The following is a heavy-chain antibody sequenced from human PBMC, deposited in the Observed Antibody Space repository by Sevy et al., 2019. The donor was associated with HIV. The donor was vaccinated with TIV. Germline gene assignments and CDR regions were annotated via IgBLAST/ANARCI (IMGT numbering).Heavy chain of an antibody. V-gene: IGHV1-18*01. Sequence: ASVKVSCKASGYTFSSHGISWVRQAPGQGLEWMGWISPYNGDTNYAQKFQGRVTMTTDTSTSTAYMELRSLRSDDTAVYYCARDLGGYGAYNWFDPWGQGTLVTVSS. CDR3: ARDLGGYGAYNWFDP. D-gene: IGHD5-12*01. J-gene: IGHJ5*02. CDR1: GYTFSSHG. CDR2: ISPYNGDT.